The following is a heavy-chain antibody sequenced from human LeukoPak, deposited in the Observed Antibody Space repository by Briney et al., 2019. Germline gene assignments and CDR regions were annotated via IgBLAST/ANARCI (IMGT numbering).Heavy chain of an antibody. V-gene: IGHV6-1*01. J-gene: IGHJ5*02. CDR1: GDSVSSNSAA. CDR3: ARDRVITIFVVVTYNWFDP. D-gene: IGHD3-3*01. Sequence: SQTLSLTCAISGDSVSSNSAAWNWIRQSPSRGLEWLGRTYYRSKWYNDYAVSVKSRITINPDTSKNQFSLQLNSVTPEDTAVYYCARDRVITIFVVVTYNWFDPWGQGTLVTVSS. CDR2: TYYRSKWYN.